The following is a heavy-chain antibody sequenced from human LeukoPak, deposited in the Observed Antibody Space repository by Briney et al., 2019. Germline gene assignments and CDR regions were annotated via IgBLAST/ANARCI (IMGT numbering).Heavy chain of an antibody. CDR3: ARGGNSNNWRYYFDY. V-gene: IGHV4-61*08. CDR1: GGSVSSGGYS. J-gene: IGHJ4*02. CDR2: IYNSGGT. D-gene: IGHD1-1*01. Sequence: SSEALSLTCTVSGGSVSSGGYSWNWIRQPPGKRLEWIGYIYNSGGTSYNPSLTSRVTISVDTSKNQFSLNLSSVTAADTAVYYCARGGNSNNWRYYFDYWGQGTLVTVSS.